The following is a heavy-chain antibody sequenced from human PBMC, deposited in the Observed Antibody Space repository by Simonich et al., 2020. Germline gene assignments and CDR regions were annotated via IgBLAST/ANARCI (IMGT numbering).Heavy chain of an antibody. J-gene: IGHJ4*02. CDR2: IYHSGST. CDR1: GGSFSGYY. Sequence: QVQLQQWGAGLLKPSETLSLTCAVYGGSFSGYYWSWIRQPPGKGLEWIGEIYHSGSTNYTPSLKSRVTISVDKSKNQFSLKLSSVTAADTAVYYCARVPFTAMVLFDYWGQGTLVTVSS. D-gene: IGHD5-18*01. CDR3: ARVPFTAMVLFDY. V-gene: IGHV4-34*01.